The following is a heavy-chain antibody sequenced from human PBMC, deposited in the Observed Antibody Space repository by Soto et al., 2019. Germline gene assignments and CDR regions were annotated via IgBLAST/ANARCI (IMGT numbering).Heavy chain of an antibody. J-gene: IGHJ5*02. CDR3: VRDGTKTLRDWFDT. CDR2: IYATGTT. V-gene: IGHV4-4*07. D-gene: IGHD1-1*01. CDR1: GASISGFY. Sequence: SETLSLTCTVPGASISGFYWSWIRKSAGKGLEWIGCIYATGTTDYNPSLKSRVMMSVDTSKKQFSLKLRSVTAADTAVYYCVRDGTKTLRDWFDTWGQGISVTVSS.